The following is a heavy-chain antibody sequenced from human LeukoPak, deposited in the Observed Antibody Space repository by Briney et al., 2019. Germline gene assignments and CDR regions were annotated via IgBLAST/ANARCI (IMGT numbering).Heavy chain of an antibody. J-gene: IGHJ4*02. D-gene: IGHD5-18*01. Sequence: ASVKVSCKASGYTFTGYYMHWVRQAPGQGLEWVGRINPNSGGTNYAQKFQGRVTMTRDTSISTAYMELSRLRSDDTAVYYCARARTTWIQLWSFAYWGQGTLVTVSS. CDR2: INPNSGGT. CDR1: GYTFTGYY. CDR3: ARARTTWIQLWSFAY. V-gene: IGHV1-2*06.